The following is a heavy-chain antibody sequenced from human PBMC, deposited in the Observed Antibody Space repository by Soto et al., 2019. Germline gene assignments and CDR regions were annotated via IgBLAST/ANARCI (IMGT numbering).Heavy chain of an antibody. Sequence: QITLKESGPTLVKPTQTLTLTCTFSGFSLSTSKVGVGWIRQPPGKALEWLALLYWNDDNRYSPSLRSRLTLTKDTSKNQMVLTMTNMDPVDTATYYCAHGSGWLFDYWGQGTLVTVSS. CDR2: LYWNDDN. J-gene: IGHJ4*02. CDR1: GFSLSTSKVG. D-gene: IGHD6-19*01. V-gene: IGHV2-5*01. CDR3: AHGSGWLFDY.